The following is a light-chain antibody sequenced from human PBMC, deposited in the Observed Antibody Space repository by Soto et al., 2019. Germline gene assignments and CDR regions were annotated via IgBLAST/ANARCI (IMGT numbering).Light chain of an antibody. J-gene: IGLJ3*02. CDR3: SSFARRNDFGV. CDR1: SSDVGANNY. V-gene: IGLV2-8*01. Sequence: QSALTQPPSTSGSPGQSVTISCTGTSSDVGANNYVSWYQQHPGQAPKLIIHEVDKRPSGVPDRFSGSKSGNTASLTVSGLQTEDEAVYYCSSFARRNDFGVFGGGTKLTVL. CDR2: EVD.